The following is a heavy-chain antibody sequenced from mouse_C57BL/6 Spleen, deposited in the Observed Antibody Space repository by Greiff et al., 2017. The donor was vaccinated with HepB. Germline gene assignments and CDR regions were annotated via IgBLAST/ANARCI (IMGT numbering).Heavy chain of an antibody. J-gene: IGHJ4*01. CDR2: INPNNGGT. V-gene: IGHV1-18*01. CDR3: ARSRLAPYAMDY. D-gene: IGHD4-1*01. Sequence: VQLQQSGPELVKPGASVKIPCKASGYTFTDYNMDWVKQSHGKSLEWIGDINPNNGGTIYNQKFKGKATLTVDKSSSTAYMELRSLTSEDTAVYYCARSRLAPYAMDYWGQGTSVTVSS. CDR1: GYTFTDYN.